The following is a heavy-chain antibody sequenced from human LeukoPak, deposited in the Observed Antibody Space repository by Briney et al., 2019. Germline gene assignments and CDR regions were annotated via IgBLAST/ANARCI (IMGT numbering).Heavy chain of an antibody. CDR2: IYYSGST. D-gene: IGHD3-3*01. Sequence: SETLSLTCTVSGGSISSYYWSWIRQPPGKGLEWIGYIYYSGSTSYNPSLKSRVTISVDTSKNQFSLKLSSVTAADTAVYYCARGLWGDFWSGDYYYYYMDVWGEGTTVTVSS. CDR3: ARGLWGDFWSGDYYYYYMDV. V-gene: IGHV4-59*01. CDR1: GGSISSYY. J-gene: IGHJ6*03.